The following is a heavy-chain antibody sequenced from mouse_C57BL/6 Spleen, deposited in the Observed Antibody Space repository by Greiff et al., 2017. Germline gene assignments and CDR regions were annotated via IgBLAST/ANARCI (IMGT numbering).Heavy chain of an antibody. CDR2: IDPSDSYT. Sequence: QVQLQQPGAELVMPGASVKLSCKASGYTFTSYWMHWVKQRPGQGLEWIGEIDPSDSYTNYNQKFKGKSTLTVDKSSSTAYMQRSRLKSEDVAVYYCARGGNLYFDYWGQGTTLTVSS. CDR3: ARGGNLYFDY. D-gene: IGHD2-1*01. CDR1: GYTFTSYW. V-gene: IGHV1-69*01. J-gene: IGHJ2*01.